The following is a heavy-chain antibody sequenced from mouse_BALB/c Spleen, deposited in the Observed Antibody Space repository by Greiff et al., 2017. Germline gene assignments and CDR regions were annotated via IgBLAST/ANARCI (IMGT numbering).Heavy chain of an antibody. J-gene: IGHJ4*01. CDR2: IDPANGNT. CDR1: GFNIKDNY. CDR3: ASYYRYDGGGMDY. Sequence: EVQLQQSGAELVKPGASVKLSCTASGFNIKDNYMHWVKQRPEQGLEWIGRIDPANGNTKYDPKFQGKATITADTSSNTAYLQLSSLTSEDTAVYYCASYYRYDGGGMDYWGQGTSVTVSS. V-gene: IGHV14-3*02. D-gene: IGHD2-14*01.